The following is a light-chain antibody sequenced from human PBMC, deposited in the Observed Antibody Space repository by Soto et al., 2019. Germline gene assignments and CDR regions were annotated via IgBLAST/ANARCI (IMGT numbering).Light chain of an antibody. J-gene: IGLJ2*01. V-gene: IGLV2-8*01. CDR2: EVS. CDR1: SSDVGGYNY. Sequence: QSVLTQPPSASGSPGQSVTISCTGTSSDVGGYNYVSWYQQHPGKAPKLMIYEVSKRPSGVPDRFSGSKSGNTASLTVSGLQAEDEADYYSSSYAGSNNPVVFGGGTQLTVL. CDR3: SSYAGSNNPVV.